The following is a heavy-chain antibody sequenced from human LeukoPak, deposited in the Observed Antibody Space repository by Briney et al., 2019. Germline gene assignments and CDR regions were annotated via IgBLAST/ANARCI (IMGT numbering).Heavy chain of an antibody. V-gene: IGHV4-4*07. CDR2: IYTRGST. D-gene: IGHD2/OR15-2a*01. J-gene: IGHJ3*02. Sequence: PSETLSLTCTVSGGSTTNYYSSWIPQPAGEGLEWIGRIYTRGSTHYNPSLKSRVTMSVDTSKNQFSLKLSSVTAADTAVYYCARGRNSADICSGGDAFDIWGQGTMVSVSS. CDR3: ARGRNSADICSGGDAFDI. CDR1: GGSTTNYY.